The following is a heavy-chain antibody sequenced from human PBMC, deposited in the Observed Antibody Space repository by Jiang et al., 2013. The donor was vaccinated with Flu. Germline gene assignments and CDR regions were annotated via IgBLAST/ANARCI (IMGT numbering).Heavy chain of an antibody. CDR2: IIPIFGTA. Sequence: CKASGGTFSSYAISWVRQAPGQGLEWMGGIIPIFGTANYAQKFQGRVTITADESTSTAYMELSSLRSEDTAVYYCARVLRGGYYYDSSGYLPFDYWGQGTLVTVSS. CDR1: GGTFSSYA. D-gene: IGHD3-22*01. V-gene: IGHV1-69*01. CDR3: ARVLRGGYYYDSSGYLPFDY. J-gene: IGHJ4*02.